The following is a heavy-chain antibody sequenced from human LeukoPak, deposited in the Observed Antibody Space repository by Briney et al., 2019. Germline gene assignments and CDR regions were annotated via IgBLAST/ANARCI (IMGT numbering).Heavy chain of an antibody. CDR3: ASLGYSSSWYNTGFDY. CDR2: INAGNGNT. V-gene: IGHV1-3*01. CDR1: GGTFSSYA. Sequence: GASVKVSCKASGGTFSSYAISWVRQAPGQGLEWMGWINAGNGNTKYSQKFQGRVTITRDTSASTAYMELSSLRSEDTAVYYRASLGYSSSWYNTGFDYWGQGTLVTVSS. J-gene: IGHJ4*02. D-gene: IGHD6-13*01.